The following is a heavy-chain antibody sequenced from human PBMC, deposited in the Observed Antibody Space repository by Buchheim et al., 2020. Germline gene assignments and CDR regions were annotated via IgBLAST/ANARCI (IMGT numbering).Heavy chain of an antibody. D-gene: IGHD2-21*02. CDR2: IYYSGST. CDR3: ARQLSVTGTRSQFDY. J-gene: IGHJ4*02. V-gene: IGHV4-39*01. Sequence: QLQLQESGPGLVKPSETLSLTCTVSGDSISSTSYYWGWVRQPPGKGLEWIGNIYYSGSTYYTPSLRGRVTISVDTSKNHFSLRLTSVTAADTAVYYCARQLSVTGTRSQFDYWGQGTL. CDR1: GDSISSTSYY.